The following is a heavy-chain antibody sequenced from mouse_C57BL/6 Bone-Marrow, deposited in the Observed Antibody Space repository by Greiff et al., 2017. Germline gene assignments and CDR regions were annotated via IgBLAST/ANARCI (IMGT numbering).Heavy chain of an antibody. CDR2: ISSGGSYT. CDR1: GFTFSSYG. J-gene: IGHJ3*01. Sequence: EVQLVESGGDLVKPGGSLKLSCAASGFTFSSYGMSWVRQTPDKRLEWVATISSGGSYTYYPDSVKGRFTISRDNAKNTLYLQMSSLKSEDTAMYYCARRGYYGPPFAYWGQGTLVTVSA. CDR3: ARRGYYGPPFAY. V-gene: IGHV5-6*01. D-gene: IGHD1-1*01.